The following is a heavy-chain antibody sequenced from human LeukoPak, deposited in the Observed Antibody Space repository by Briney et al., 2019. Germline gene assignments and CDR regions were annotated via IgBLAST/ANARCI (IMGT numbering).Heavy chain of an antibody. CDR1: GYTFTSYG. CDR2: INPNSGGT. J-gene: IGHJ5*02. CDR3: ARGPNSDGWNSHWFDP. Sequence: GASVKVSCKASGYTFTSYGISWVRQAPGQGLEWMGWINPNSGGTNYAQKFQDRVTMTWGTSISTAYMGLSRLTFDDTAVYFCARGPNSDGWNSHWFDPWGQGTLVTVSS. V-gene: IGHV1-2*02. D-gene: IGHD6-19*01.